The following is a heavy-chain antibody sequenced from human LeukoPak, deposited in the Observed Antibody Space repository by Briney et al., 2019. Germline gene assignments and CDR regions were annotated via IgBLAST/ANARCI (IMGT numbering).Heavy chain of an antibody. J-gene: IGHJ4*02. CDR3: AGGGPSGQLDY. CDR1: GYTFTGYY. CDR2: INPNSGGT. Sequence: ASVKVSCKASGYTFTGYYMHWARQAPGQGLEWMGWINPNSGGTHSARKFQGRVTMTRDTSISTAYMELSRLRSDDTAVYYCAGGGPSGQLDYWGQGTLVTVSS. V-gene: IGHV1-2*02. D-gene: IGHD6-19*01.